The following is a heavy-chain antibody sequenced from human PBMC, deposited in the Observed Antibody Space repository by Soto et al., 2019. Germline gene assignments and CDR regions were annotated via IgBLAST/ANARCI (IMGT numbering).Heavy chain of an antibody. J-gene: IGHJ3*01. Sequence: DVQMVESGGGLIQPGESLRLSCAAFGLTVSGTKYVAWVRQAPGKGLEWVSALYDVFGSFYADSVKGRFTTSSDRSKSTVYLQMNDLRPDDTAVYYCASWHEREHAYDVWGQGTTVIVSS. CDR1: GLTVSGTKY. D-gene: IGHD1-1*01. CDR3: ASWHEREHAYDV. V-gene: IGHV3-53*01. CDR2: LYDVFGS.